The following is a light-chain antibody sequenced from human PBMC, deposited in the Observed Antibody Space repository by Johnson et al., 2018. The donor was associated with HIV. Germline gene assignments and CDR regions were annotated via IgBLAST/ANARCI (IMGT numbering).Light chain of an antibody. CDR1: SSNIGTND. V-gene: IGLV1-51*02. Sequence: QSVLTQPPSVSAAPGQKVTVSCSGSSSNIGTNDVSWYQQFPGAAPKLLIYENNKRPSGIPDRFSGSKSGTSATLGITGLQTGDEADYYCATWDRSLIICGVFGTGTKVTIL. CDR3: ATWDRSLIICGV. CDR2: ENN. J-gene: IGLJ1*01.